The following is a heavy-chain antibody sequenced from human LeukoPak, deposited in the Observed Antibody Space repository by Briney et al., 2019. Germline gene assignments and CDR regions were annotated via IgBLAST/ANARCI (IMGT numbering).Heavy chain of an antibody. Sequence: ASVKVSCKASGYTFTGYYMHWVRQAPGQGLEWMGWINPNSGGTNYAQKFQGRVTMTRDTSISTAYMELSRLRSDDTAVYYCARDSYSSDSAVGDYFDYWGQGTLVTVSS. CDR2: INPNSGGT. CDR3: ARDSYSSDSAVGDYFDY. D-gene: IGHD6-19*01. J-gene: IGHJ4*02. CDR1: GYTFTGYY. V-gene: IGHV1-2*02.